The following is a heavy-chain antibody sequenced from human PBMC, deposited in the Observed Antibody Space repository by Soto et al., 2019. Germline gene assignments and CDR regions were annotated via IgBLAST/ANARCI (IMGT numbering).Heavy chain of an antibody. Sequence: QVQLVESGGGVVQPGRSLRLSCAASGFTFSSYGMHWVRQAPGKGLEWVAVISYDGSNKYYADSVKGRFTISRDNSKNPLEPQMNSLGAEDTAVYDGAKDSLYNWNDPVGFDYWGQGTLVTVSS. CDR1: GFTFSSYG. V-gene: IGHV3-30*18. CDR2: ISYDGSNK. J-gene: IGHJ4*02. D-gene: IGHD1-20*01. CDR3: AKDSLYNWNDPVGFDY.